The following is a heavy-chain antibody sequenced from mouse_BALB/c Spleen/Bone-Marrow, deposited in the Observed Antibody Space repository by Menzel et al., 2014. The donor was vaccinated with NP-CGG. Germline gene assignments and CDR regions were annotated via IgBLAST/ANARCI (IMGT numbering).Heavy chain of an antibody. CDR3: GRGDDYDGDFDR. V-gene: IGHV1-37*01. CDR2: INPYNGDT. CDR1: GYSFTGHF. D-gene: IGHD2-4*01. J-gene: IGHJ2*01. Sequence: VQLQHSGPELVKPGASVKISCKASGYSFTGHFMNWVKQSHGKSLEWIGRINPYNGDTFYNQKFKGKATLTVDKSSSTAHMELLSLTSEDSAVYYCGRGDDYDGDFDRWGQGTTLTVSS.